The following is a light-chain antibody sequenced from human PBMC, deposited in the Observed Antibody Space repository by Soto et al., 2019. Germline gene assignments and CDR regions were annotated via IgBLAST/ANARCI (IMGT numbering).Light chain of an antibody. CDR3: QQYESFPLT. Sequence: EIVMTQSPATLSVSPGERATLSCRASQSVSSNLAWYQQKPGQAPRLLIYGASTRATGIPARFSGRGSGTDFTLTISRLEPEDFAVYYCQQYESFPLTFGGGTKVDIK. CDR2: GAS. J-gene: IGKJ4*02. CDR1: QSVSSN. V-gene: IGKV3-15*01.